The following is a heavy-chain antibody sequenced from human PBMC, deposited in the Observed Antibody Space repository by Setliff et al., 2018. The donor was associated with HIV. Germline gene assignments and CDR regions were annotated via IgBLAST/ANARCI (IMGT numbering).Heavy chain of an antibody. D-gene: IGHD2-21*01. CDR2: IKKSSDGGKT. CDR3: ATDNGPSYSMDI. V-gene: IGHV3-15*01. Sequence: GGFLRLSCVASGFTFNNAWMNWVRQAPGKGLEWLGRIKKSSDGGKTDDASPVKGRFTISRDDSKNTLYLQMNSLKIEDTAVYFCATDNGPSYSMDIWGQGTTVTVSS. J-gene: IGHJ6*02. CDR1: GFTFNNAW.